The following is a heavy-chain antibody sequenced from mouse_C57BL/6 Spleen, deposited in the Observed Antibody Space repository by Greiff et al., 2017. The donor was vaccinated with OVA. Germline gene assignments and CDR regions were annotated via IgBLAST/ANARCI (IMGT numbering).Heavy chain of an antibody. CDR2: IYPSDSET. CDR3: ARRAHYYGSPYFDY. J-gene: IGHJ2*01. Sequence: QVQLQQPGAELVRPGSSVKLSCKASGYTFTSYWMDWVKQRPGQGLEWIGNIYPSDSETHYNQKFKDKATLTVDKSSSTAYMQLSSLTSEDSAVYYCARRAHYYGSPYFDYWGQGTTLTVSS. CDR1: GYTFTSYW. D-gene: IGHD1-1*01. V-gene: IGHV1-61*01.